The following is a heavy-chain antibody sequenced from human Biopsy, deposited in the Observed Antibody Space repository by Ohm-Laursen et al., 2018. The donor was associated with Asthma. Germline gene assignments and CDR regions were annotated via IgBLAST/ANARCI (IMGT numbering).Heavy chain of an antibody. D-gene: IGHD1-1*01. Sequence: TQTLILTSTFSGFSLTKSGVGVGWIRVPPLGVPDWPALIYWHGDTHYNSALRSRLTITKDTSRKQVVLAMRNMDTVDTCTYFCARAERRVEFSYFDNWGLGTLVYVSS. CDR3: ARAERRVEFSYFDN. J-gene: IGHJ4*01. CDR2: IYWHGDT. V-gene: IGHV2-5*01. CDR1: GFSLTKSGVG.